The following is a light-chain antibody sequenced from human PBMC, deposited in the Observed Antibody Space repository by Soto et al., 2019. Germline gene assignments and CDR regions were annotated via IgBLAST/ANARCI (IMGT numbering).Light chain of an antibody. CDR3: MQGLTTPLT. J-gene: IGKJ4*01. Sequence: DIVLTQSPLSLPVTPGEPASISCRSSQSLLSSNGNNYLDWYLQKPGQSPQVLIYLGSNRASGVPDRFSGSGSGTDFTLKISRVKAEDVGVYYCMQGLTTPLTFGGGTKVEIK. V-gene: IGKV2-28*01. CDR1: QSLLSSNGNNY. CDR2: LGS.